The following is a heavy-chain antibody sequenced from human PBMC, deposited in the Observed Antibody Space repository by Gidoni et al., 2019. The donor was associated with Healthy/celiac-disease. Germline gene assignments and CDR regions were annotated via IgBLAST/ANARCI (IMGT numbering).Heavy chain of an antibody. CDR1: GFPFSTAW. CDR2: IKSKTDGGTT. V-gene: IGHV3-15*01. J-gene: IGHJ4*02. D-gene: IGHD2-15*01. Sequence: EVQLVVSGGGFVKPGGSLRLSCAASGFPFSTAWMSWVRQAPGKGLEWVGRIKSKTDGGTTDYAAPVKGRFTISRDESKNTLYLQMNSLKTEDTAVYYCTTDSVVVVVAATINYWGQGTLVTVSS. CDR3: TTDSVVVVVAATINY.